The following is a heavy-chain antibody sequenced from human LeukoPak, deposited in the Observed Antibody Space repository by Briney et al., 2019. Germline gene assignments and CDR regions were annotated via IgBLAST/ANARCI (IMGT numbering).Heavy chain of an antibody. D-gene: IGHD1-1*01. CDR2: IKEDGSEK. Sequence: PGGSLRLSCAASGFIFTDYWMYWVRQAPGRGLAWVANIKEDGSEKNYVDSVKGRFTISRDNAKNSVYLQMNSLRVEDTAVYYCARDGYNSANGIDVWGQGTMVTVSS. CDR3: ARDGYNSANGIDV. CDR1: GFIFTDYW. V-gene: IGHV3-7*01. J-gene: IGHJ3*01.